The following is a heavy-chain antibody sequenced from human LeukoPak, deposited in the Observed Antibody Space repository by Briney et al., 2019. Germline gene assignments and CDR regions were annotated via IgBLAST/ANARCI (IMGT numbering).Heavy chain of an antibody. V-gene: IGHV4-61*01. CDR2: VHYDGRT. D-gene: IGHD3-10*01. Sequence: SETLSLTCTVSGGSVSSGSYYWSWIRQPPGKGLEWIGWVHYDGRTNYNPSLKSRATVSPDTSKNQFSLNLKSAAAADTALYFCARQQIRGGIFGDFGCWGPGSLVTVSS. CDR3: ARQQIRGGIFGDFGC. J-gene: IGHJ4*02. CDR1: GGSVSSGSYY.